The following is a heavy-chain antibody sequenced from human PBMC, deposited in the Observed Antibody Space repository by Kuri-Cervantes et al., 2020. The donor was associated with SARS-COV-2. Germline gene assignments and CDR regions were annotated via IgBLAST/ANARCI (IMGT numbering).Heavy chain of an antibody. D-gene: IGHD2-2*02. CDR3: AREDLGYCSSTSCYSKDSYYGMDV. CDR2: ISAYNGNT. J-gene: IGHJ6*02. Sequence: ASVKVSCKASGYTFTSYGISWVRQAPGQGLEWMGWISAYNGNTNYAQKLQGRVTMTTDTSTNTAYMELRSLRSDDTAVYYCAREDLGYCSSTSCYSKDSYYGMDVWGQGTTVTVSS. CDR1: GYTFTSYG. V-gene: IGHV1-18*04.